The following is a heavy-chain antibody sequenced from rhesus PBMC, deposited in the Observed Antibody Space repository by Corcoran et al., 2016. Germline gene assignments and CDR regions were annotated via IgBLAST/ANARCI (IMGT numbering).Heavy chain of an antibody. CDR1: GYSLTNYW. CDR3: ARGYNWNQGLGY. J-gene: IGHJ4*01. Sequence: EVQLVQSGAEVKRPGESLKISCKTSGYSLTNYWISWGAQMPGKGLEWMGAIDPSDSDTRSNPSFQGQVTISADKSISTAYLQWSRLKASDTATYYCARGYNWNQGLGYWGQGVLVTVSS. CDR2: IDPSDSDT. V-gene: IGHV5-20*01. D-gene: IGHD1-26*01.